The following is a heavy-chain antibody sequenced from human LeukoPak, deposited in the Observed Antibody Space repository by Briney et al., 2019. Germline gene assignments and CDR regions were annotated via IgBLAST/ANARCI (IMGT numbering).Heavy chain of an antibody. J-gene: IGHJ4*02. CDR2: IYYSGST. CDR1: GGSISSYY. Sequence: SETLSLTCTVSGGSISSYYWSWIRQPPGKGLEWIGYIYYSGSTNYNPSLKSRVTISVDTSKNQFSLKLSSVTAADTAVYYCARGRGSGYEFDYWGQGTLVTVSS. D-gene: IGHD3-22*01. CDR3: ARGRGSGYEFDY. V-gene: IGHV4-59*01.